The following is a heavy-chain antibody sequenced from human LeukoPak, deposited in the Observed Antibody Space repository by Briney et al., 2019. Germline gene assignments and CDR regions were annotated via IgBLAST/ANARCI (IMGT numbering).Heavy chain of an antibody. D-gene: IGHD1-14*01. J-gene: IGHJ4*02. V-gene: IGHV4-59*08. CDR3: ASPPDGTSHFDY. Sequence: SETLSLTCTVSGGSIRSYFWSWIRQPPGKGLEWIGYVYYSGSTNYNPSLKSRVTISVDTSKKQFSLKLSSVTAADTAVYYCASPPDGTSHFDYWGQGTLVTVSS. CDR1: GGSIRSYF. CDR2: VYYSGST.